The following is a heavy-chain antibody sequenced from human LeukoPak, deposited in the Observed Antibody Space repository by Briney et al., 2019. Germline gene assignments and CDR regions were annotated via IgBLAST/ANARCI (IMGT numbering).Heavy chain of an antibody. CDR2: INPNSGGT. CDR1: GYTFTGYY. D-gene: IGHD3-10*01. CDR3: ARELGDGSGGMDV. V-gene: IGHV1-2*06. J-gene: IGHJ6*02. Sequence: ASVKVSRKASGYTFTGYYVHWVRQAPGQGLEWMGRINPNSGGTNYAQKFQGRVTMTRDTSISTAYMELSSLRSDDTALYYCARELGDGSGGMDVWGQGTTVIVSS.